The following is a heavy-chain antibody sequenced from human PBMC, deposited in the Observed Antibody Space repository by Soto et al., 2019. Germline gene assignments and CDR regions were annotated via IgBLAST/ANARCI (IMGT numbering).Heavy chain of an antibody. Sequence: ASVKVYCNASGYTFNSYAVHWVRQAPGQRLEWMGWINAGNGNTKYSQKFQGRVTITRDTSASTAYMELSSLRSEDTAVYYCARGYTFPFDPWGQGTLVTGSS. CDR1: GYTFNSYA. V-gene: IGHV1-3*01. J-gene: IGHJ5*02. CDR3: ARGYTFPFDP. CDR2: INAGNGNT. D-gene: IGHD1-26*01.